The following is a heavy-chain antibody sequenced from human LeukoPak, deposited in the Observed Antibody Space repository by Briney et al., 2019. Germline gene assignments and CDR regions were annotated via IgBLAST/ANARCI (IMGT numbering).Heavy chain of an antibody. J-gene: IGHJ6*02. D-gene: IGHD2-15*01. CDR3: ARDGYCSGGTCYYYYAMDV. CDR1: GDSVSSNSAA. V-gene: IGHV6-1*01. CDR2: TYHRSKWYN. Sequence: SQTLSLTCAISGDSVSSNSAAWNWIRQSPSRGLEWLGRTYHRSKWYNDYAVSVKSRITINPDTSKNQFSLQLNSVTPEDTAVYYCARDGYCSGGTCYYYYAMDVWGQGTTVTVSS.